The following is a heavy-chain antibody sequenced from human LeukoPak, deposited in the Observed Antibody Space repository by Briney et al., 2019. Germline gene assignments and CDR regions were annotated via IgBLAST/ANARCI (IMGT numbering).Heavy chain of an antibody. D-gene: IGHD3-22*01. CDR1: GYTFTSYG. CDR3: ARVGGADSSEDEDDRGNFQH. CDR2: ISAYNGNT. V-gene: IGHV1-18*01. J-gene: IGHJ1*01. Sequence: AASVKVSCKASGYTFTSYGISWVRQAPGQELEWMGWISAYNGNTNYAQKLQGRVTMTTDTSTSTAYMELRSLRSDDTAVYYCARVGGADSSEDEDDRGNFQHWGQGTLVTVSS.